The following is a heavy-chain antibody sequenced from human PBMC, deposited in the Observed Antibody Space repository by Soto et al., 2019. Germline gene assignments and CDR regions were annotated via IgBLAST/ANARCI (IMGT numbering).Heavy chain of an antibody. CDR3: AKTYSTYWWYDS. J-gene: IGHJ4*02. CDR1: GFTFSDHY. D-gene: IGHD2-8*02. CDR2: IKNNANSYTT. V-gene: IGHV3-72*01. Sequence: EVQLVESGGGLVQPGGSLRLSCAASGFTFSDHYMDWVRQVPGKGLEWVGRIKNNANSYTTEYAASVKGRFTISRDDSKNSLFLHMNSLKNEDTAVYYCAKTYSTYWWYDSWGQGTLVTVSS.